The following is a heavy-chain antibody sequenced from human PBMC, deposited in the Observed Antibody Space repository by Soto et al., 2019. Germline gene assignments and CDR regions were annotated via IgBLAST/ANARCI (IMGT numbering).Heavy chain of an antibody. CDR1: GFTFSSYA. CDR3: AKDQGYSSSWTLDY. D-gene: IGHD6-13*01. Sequence: PGGSLRLSCAASGFTFSSYAMSCVRQAPGKGLEWVSAISGSGGSTYYADSVKGRFTISRDNSKNTLYLQMNSLRAEDTAVYYCAKDQGYSSSWTLDYWGQGTLVTVSS. V-gene: IGHV3-23*01. CDR2: ISGSGGST. J-gene: IGHJ4*02.